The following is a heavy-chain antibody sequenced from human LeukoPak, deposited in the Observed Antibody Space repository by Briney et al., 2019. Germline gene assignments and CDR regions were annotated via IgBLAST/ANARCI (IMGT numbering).Heavy chain of an antibody. J-gene: IGHJ4*02. V-gene: IGHV3-49*03. D-gene: IGHD5-18*01. CDR2: IRSKAYGGTT. CDR3: TRDPKRAWIQLWFYFDY. Sequence: GGSLRLSCTASGFTFCDYAMSWFRQAPGKGLEWVGFIRSKAYGGTTEYAASVKGRFTISRDDSKSIAYLQMNSLKTEDTAVYYCTRDPKRAWIQLWFYFDYWGQGTLVTVSS. CDR1: GFTFCDYA.